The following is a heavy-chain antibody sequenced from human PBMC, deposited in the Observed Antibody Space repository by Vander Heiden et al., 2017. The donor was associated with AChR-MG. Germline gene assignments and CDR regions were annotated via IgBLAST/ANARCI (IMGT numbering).Heavy chain of an antibody. V-gene: IGHV3-48*01. Sequence: EVQLVESGGGLVQPGRSLRLSCAASGFTFSSYSMNWVRQAPGKGLEWVSFITSKSGNIYYADSVKGRFTISRDNAKNSLYLQMNSLRAEDTAMYYGATAGAAVDWDACDIWGQGTMGTVSS. CDR3: ATAGAAVDWDACDI. CDR1: GFTFSSYS. J-gene: IGHJ3*02. CDR2: ITSKSGNI. D-gene: IGHD6-19*01.